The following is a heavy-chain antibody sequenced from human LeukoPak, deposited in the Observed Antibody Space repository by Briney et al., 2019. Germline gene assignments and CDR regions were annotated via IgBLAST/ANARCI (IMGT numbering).Heavy chain of an antibody. J-gene: IGHJ4*02. V-gene: IGHV5-51*01. CDR1: GYSFSTYW. D-gene: IGHD3-22*01. CDR3: ARLGGSYYYAASGPFHF. CDR2: IYPGDSDT. Sequence: GESLKISCKGSGYSFSTYWIGWVRQMPGKGLEWMGIIYPGDSDTRYSPSFQGQVTASADKSISTAYLQWSSLKASDTAVYYCARLGGSYYYAASGPFHFWGQGTLVTVSS.